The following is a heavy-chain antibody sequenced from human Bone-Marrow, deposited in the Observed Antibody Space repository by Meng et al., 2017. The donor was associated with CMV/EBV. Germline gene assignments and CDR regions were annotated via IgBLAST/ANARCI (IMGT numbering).Heavy chain of an antibody. Sequence: SDTLSLTCPVSGGSISSSSYYWGWIRQPPGKGLEWIGSIYYSGSTYYNPSLKSRVTISVDTSKNQFSLKLSSVTAADTAVYYCARGLRAMIVVKDPRFDYWGQGTLVTASS. V-gene: IGHV4-39*07. J-gene: IGHJ4*02. CDR3: ARGLRAMIVVKDPRFDY. CDR1: GGSISSSSYY. CDR2: IYYSGST. D-gene: IGHD3-22*01.